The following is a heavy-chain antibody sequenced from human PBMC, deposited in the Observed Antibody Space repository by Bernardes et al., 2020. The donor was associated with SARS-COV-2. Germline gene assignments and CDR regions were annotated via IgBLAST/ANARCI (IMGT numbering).Heavy chain of an antibody. Sequence: SETLSLTCAVYGESFSGYQWTWMRQPPGKGLEWIGQINQSGSTNYNSSLKSRFTISRHNSKNTLYLQMNSLRAEDTAVYYCARADTGYDYIWGSYRGPGYYYGMDVWGQGTTVTVSS. V-gene: IGHV4-34*01. CDR2: INQSGST. D-gene: IGHD3-16*02. CDR1: GESFSGYQ. J-gene: IGHJ6*02. CDR3: ARADTGYDYIWGSYRGPGYYYGMDV.